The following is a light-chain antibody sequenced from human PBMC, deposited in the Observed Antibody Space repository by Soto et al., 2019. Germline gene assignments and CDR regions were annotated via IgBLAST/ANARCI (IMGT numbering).Light chain of an antibody. CDR1: SSNIGSTS. Sequence: QSVLTQPPSASGTPGQRVIISCSGSSSNIGSTSVHWFQQFPGTAPQLLIYRDYRRPSGVPDRFSGSKSGTAASLAISGLRSEDEADYYCATWDDSLSGGVFGGGTKVTVL. CDR3: ATWDDSLSGGV. J-gene: IGLJ3*02. CDR2: RDY. V-gene: IGLV1-47*01.